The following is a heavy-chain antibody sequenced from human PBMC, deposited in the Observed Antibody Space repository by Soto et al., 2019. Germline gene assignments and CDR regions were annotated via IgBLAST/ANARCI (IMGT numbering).Heavy chain of an antibody. V-gene: IGHV4-31*03. CDR3: ARATPYYYYGMDV. CDR2: IYYSGST. Sequence: QVQLQESGPGLVKPSQTLSLTCTVSGGSISSGGDYWSWIRQHPGKGLEWIGCIYYSGSTYYNPSLKSRVTLSVDTSKNHFSLKLSSVTAADTAVYYCARATPYYYYGMDVWGQGTTVTVSS. J-gene: IGHJ6*02. CDR1: GGSISSGGDY. D-gene: IGHD2-15*01.